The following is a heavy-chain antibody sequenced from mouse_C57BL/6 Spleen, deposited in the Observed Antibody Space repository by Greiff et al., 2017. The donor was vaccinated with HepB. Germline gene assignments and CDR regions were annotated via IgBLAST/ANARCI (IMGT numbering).Heavy chain of an antibody. V-gene: IGHV1-76*01. Sequence: VQLQQSGAELVRPGASVKLSCKASGYTFTDYYINWVKQRPGQGLEWIARIYPGSGNTYYNEKFKGKATLTAEKSSSTAYMQLSSLTSEDSAVYFCARSLTTVARFAYWGQGTLVTVSA. CDR3: ARSLTTVARFAY. J-gene: IGHJ3*01. CDR1: GYTFTDYY. CDR2: IYPGSGNT. D-gene: IGHD1-1*01.